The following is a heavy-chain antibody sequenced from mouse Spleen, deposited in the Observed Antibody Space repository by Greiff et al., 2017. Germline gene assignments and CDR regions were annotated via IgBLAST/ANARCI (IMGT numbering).Heavy chain of an antibody. Sequence: EVHLVESGGGLVQPGGSLKLSCATSGFTFSDYYMYWVRQTPEKRLEWVAYISNGGGSTYYPDTVKGRFTISRDNAKNTLYLQMSRLKSEDTAMYYCARHWGEAMDYWGQGTSVTVSS. J-gene: IGHJ4*01. CDR2: ISNGGGST. V-gene: IGHV5-12*02. CDR1: GFTFSDYY. CDR3: ARHWGEAMDY.